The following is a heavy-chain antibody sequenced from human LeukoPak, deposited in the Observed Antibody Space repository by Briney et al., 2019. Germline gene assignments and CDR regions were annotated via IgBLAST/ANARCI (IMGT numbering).Heavy chain of an antibody. CDR3: AKDLGRFGVGVSLDF. CDR2: ISARGDSI. Sequence: GGSLRLSCAASGFTFSSYSMIWVRQAPGKGLEWVSGISARGDSIYYADSVKGRFAISREWSRNTLYLQMNSLRVEDSAVYYCAKDLGRFGVGVSLDFWGLGTLVTVAS. J-gene: IGHJ4*02. D-gene: IGHD3-3*01. V-gene: IGHV3-23*01. CDR1: GFTFSSYS.